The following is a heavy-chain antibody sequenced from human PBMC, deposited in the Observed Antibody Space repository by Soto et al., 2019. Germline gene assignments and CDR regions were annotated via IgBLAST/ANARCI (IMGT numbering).Heavy chain of an antibody. D-gene: IGHD2-21*02. J-gene: IGHJ4*02. CDR3: ARGGHVVVVTAALAY. Sequence: QVQLVQSGAEVKKPGASVKVSCKASGDTFTDYYIHWVRQAPGQGLEWMGTVNPSGGHTTYAQHFLGRMAMSRDTSTSTLYMELTILTSEDPSEYYCARGGHVVVVTAALAYWGQGTLVTVSS. CDR1: GDTFTDYY. CDR2: VNPSGGHT. V-gene: IGHV1-46*01.